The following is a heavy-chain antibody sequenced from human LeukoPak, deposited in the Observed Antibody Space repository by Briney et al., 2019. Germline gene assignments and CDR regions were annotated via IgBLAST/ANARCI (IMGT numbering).Heavy chain of an antibody. D-gene: IGHD3-22*01. CDR3: AKDIFDSSGPLDY. V-gene: IGHV3-23*01. Sequence: GGSLRLSCAASGFTFSSYAMSWVRQAPGKGREWVSAISGSGGSTYYADSVKGRFTISRDNSKNTLYLQMNSLIAEDTAVYYCAKDIFDSSGPLDYWGQGTLVTVSS. CDR1: GFTFSSYA. J-gene: IGHJ4*02. CDR2: ISGSGGST.